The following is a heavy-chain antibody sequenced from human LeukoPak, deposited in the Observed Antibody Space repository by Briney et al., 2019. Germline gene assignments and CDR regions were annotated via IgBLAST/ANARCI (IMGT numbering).Heavy chain of an antibody. CDR3: ARSYYGSGTSYGMDV. D-gene: IGHD3-10*01. CDR2: IKQDGSEK. J-gene: IGHJ6*02. CDR1: GFTFSRHW. Sequence: PGGSLRLSCAASGFTFSRHWMSWVRQAPGKGLEWLANIKQDGSEKYYVDSVEGRFTISRDNAKNSLYLQMNSLRGEDTAVYYCARSYYGSGTSYGMDVWGQGTTVTVSS. V-gene: IGHV3-7*01.